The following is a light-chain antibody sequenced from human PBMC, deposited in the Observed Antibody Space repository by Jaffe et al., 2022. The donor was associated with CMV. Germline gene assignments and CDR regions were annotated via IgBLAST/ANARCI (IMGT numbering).Light chain of an antibody. CDR2: QDS. J-gene: IGLJ2*01. CDR3: QTYDSSTYVV. Sequence: SYELTQPPSVSVSPGQTASITCSGDKLGNKYTSWYQKKPGQSPVLVVYQDSERPSGIPERFSGSNSGNTATLTISGTQAMDEADYYCQTYDSSTYVVFGGGTKLTVL. CDR1: KLGNKY. V-gene: IGLV3-1*01.